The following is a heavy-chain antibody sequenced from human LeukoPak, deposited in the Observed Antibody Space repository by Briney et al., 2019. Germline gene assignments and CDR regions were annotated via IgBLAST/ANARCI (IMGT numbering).Heavy chain of an antibody. CDR1: GGSFSGYY. CDR2: INHSGST. CDR3: ARRPMHYYYDSSGFDY. J-gene: IGHJ4*02. Sequence: PSETLSLTCAVYGGSFSGYYWSWIRQPPGRGLEWIGEINHSGSTNYNPPLKSRVTISVDTSKNQFSLKLSSVTAADTAVYYCARRPMHYYYDSSGFDYWGQGTLVTVSS. D-gene: IGHD3-22*01. V-gene: IGHV4-34*01.